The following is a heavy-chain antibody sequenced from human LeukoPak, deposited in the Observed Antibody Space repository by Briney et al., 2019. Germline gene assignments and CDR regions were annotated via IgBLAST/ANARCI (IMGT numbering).Heavy chain of an antibody. Sequence: GGSLRLSCEASGSTFNIFSMNWVRQAPGKGLEWLSYIGGNTGIIWYADSVKGRFTISRDNAKNSLYLQMNSLGVEDTAVYFCVRDHLFAFDYWGRGALITASS. J-gene: IGHJ4*02. CDR2: IGGNTGII. CDR1: GSTFNIFS. CDR3: VRDHLFAFDY. V-gene: IGHV3-48*01.